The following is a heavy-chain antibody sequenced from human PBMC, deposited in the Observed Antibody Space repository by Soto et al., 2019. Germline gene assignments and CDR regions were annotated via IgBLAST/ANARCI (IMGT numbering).Heavy chain of an antibody. V-gene: IGHV2-5*02. Sequence: QITLNESGPTVVRPTETLTLTCRFSGLSLTTSGVGVGWIRQSPGKAPEWLALIYWDDDKRYSASLKSRLTISKDTAKHRVVLTASDVDPTDTATYYCANRVLLTVFGLVATTAIYFDFWGQGTPVAVSS. CDR1: GLSLTTSGVG. CDR3: ANRVLLTVFGLVATTAIYFDF. D-gene: IGHD3-3*01. CDR2: IYWDDDK. J-gene: IGHJ4*02.